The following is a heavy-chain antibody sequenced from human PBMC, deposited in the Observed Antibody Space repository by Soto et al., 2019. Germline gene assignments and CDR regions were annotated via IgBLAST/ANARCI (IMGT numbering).Heavy chain of an antibody. D-gene: IGHD6-13*01. V-gene: IGHV4-31*03. CDR2: IFHSGST. Sequence: QVQLQESGPGLVKPSQTLSLTCSVSGGSITSGGFYWGWIRQHPEKCLEWIAYIFHSGSTDYNPSLKSRIIISADTSKNQFSLKLTSVTAADTAVYYCVRGGIAGNWFDPWGQGTLVTVSS. CDR1: GGSITSGGFY. J-gene: IGHJ5*02. CDR3: VRGGIAGNWFDP.